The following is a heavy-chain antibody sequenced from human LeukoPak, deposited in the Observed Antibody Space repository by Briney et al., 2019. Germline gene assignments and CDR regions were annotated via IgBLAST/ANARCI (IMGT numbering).Heavy chain of an antibody. V-gene: IGHV3-21*01. CDR2: ISSSSSYI. CDR3: ARGEYGSGSYHIDY. Sequence: GGSLRLSCAASGFTFSSYSMNWLRQAPGKGLEWVSFISSSSSYIYYADSGKGRFTISRDNAKNSLYLQMNSLRAEDTAVYYCARGEYGSGSYHIDYWGQGTLVTASS. D-gene: IGHD3-10*01. J-gene: IGHJ4*02. CDR1: GFTFSSYS.